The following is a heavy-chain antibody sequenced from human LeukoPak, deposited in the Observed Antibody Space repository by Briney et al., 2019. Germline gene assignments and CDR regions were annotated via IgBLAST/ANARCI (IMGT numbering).Heavy chain of an antibody. J-gene: IGHJ5*02. V-gene: IGHV1-2*04. Sequence: ASVKVSCKASGYTFTGYYMHWVRQAPGQVLEWRGWINPNGGGTNYAQKFQGWVTMTRDTSISTAYMELSRLRSDDTAVYYCARGESNYYDSSGYSPDWFDPWGQGTLVTVSS. CDR1: GYTFTGYY. D-gene: IGHD3-22*01. CDR3: ARGESNYYDSSGYSPDWFDP. CDR2: INPNGGGT.